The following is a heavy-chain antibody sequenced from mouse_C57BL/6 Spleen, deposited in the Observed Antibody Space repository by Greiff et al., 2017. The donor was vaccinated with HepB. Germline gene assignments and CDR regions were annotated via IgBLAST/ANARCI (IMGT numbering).Heavy chain of an antibody. CDR2: IYPGDGDT. D-gene: IGHD3-2*02. V-gene: IGHV1-82*01. CDR3: ARWTAQATPYFDY. J-gene: IGHJ2*01. CDR1: GYAFSSSW. Sequence: QVQLQQSGPELVKPGASVKISCKASGYAFSSSWLNWVKQRPGKGLEWIGRIYPGDGDTNYNGKFKGKATLTADKSSSTAYMQLSSLTSEDSAVYFCARWTAQATPYFDYWSQGTTLTVSS.